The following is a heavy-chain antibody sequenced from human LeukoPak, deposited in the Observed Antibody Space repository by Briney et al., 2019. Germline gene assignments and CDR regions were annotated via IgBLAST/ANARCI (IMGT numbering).Heavy chain of an antibody. V-gene: IGHV4-39*01. CDR2: IYYSGST. J-gene: IGHJ4*02. D-gene: IGHD5-24*01. CDR1: GGSISSSSYY. Sequence: SETLSLTCTVSGGSISSSSYYWGWIRQPPGTGLEWIGSIYYSGSTYYNPSLKSRITISVDTSKNQFSLKLSSVTAADTAVYYCARQGDGYNYFYFDYWGQGTLVTVSS. CDR3: ARQGDGYNYFYFDY.